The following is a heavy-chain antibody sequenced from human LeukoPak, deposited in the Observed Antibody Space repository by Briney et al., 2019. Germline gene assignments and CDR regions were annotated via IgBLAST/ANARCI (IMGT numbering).Heavy chain of an antibody. V-gene: IGHV3-30*04. J-gene: IGHJ4*02. CDR2: ISYHGTNT. Sequence: PGGSLRLSCAASGFDFRSYAMHWVRQAPGKGLEWVSLISYHGTNTYYADSVKGRFTISRDNSKNTVLLQMTSLRVEDTAVYYCVRDGANTYGRAFDFWGQGMQVTVSS. CDR3: VRDGANTYGRAFDF. CDR1: GFDFRSYA. D-gene: IGHD5-18*01.